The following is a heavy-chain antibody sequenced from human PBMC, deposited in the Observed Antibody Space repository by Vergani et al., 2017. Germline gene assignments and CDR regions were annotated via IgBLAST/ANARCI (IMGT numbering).Heavy chain of an antibody. CDR2: IDVQGNS. J-gene: IGHJ3*02. V-gene: IGHV4-61*02. CDR1: GGPLDIHSQT. CDR3: VRVLHTSYILGAFDI. Sequence: QAQLQESGPRLVKPSQTLSLTCSFSGGPLDIHSQTWGWIRPPAGEGLEWIGLIDVQGNSNFSPSLESRVNMLADASRGRFSLNLRSVTTSDTAVYYCVRVLHTSYILGAFDIWCQGRKVTVSS. D-gene: IGHD2-21*01.